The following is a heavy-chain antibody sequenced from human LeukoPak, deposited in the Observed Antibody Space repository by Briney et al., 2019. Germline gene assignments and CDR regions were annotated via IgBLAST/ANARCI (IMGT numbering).Heavy chain of an antibody. CDR2: ISTSSSYI. CDR1: GFTFSNYG. CDR3: AKEAGQDYGALDAFDV. D-gene: IGHD4-17*01. Sequence: GGSLRLSCAASGFTFSNYGMLWVRQAPGKGLEWLSYISTSSSYIYYAESVKGRFTISRDNARNSLYLQMNSLRAEDTAVYYCAKEAGQDYGALDAFDVWGQGTLVTVSS. V-gene: IGHV3-21*01. J-gene: IGHJ3*01.